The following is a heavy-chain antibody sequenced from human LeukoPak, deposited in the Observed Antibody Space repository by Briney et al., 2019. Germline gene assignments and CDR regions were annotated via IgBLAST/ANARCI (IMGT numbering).Heavy chain of an antibody. CDR3: AKARYFDWLPKGYFQH. Sequence: GGSLRLSCAAPGFTFSSYAMSWVRQAPGKGLEWVSAISGSGGSTYYADSVKGRFTISRDNSKNTLYLQMNSLRAEDTAVYYCAKARYFDWLPKGYFQHWGQGTLVTVSS. V-gene: IGHV3-23*01. CDR2: ISGSGGST. D-gene: IGHD3-9*01. CDR1: GFTFSSYA. J-gene: IGHJ1*01.